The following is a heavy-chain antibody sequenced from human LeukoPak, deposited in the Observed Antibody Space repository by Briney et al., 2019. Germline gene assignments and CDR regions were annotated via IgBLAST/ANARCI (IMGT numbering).Heavy chain of an antibody. V-gene: IGHV3-23*01. D-gene: IGHD4-17*01. CDR1: GFTFSSYA. CDR2: ISGSGGST. J-gene: IGHJ3*01. CDR3: ARDPNGDYIGAFDF. Sequence: GGSLRLSCAASGFTFSSYAMSWVRQAPGKGLEWVSAISGSGGSTYYADFVKGRFTISRDNSKNTLYLQMNSLRAEDTALYFCARDPNGDYIGAFDFLGQGTVVTVSS.